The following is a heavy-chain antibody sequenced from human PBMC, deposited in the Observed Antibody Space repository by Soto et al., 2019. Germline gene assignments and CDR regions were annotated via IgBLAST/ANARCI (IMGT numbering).Heavy chain of an antibody. CDR3: ARRQISPPTRGAASARGAMEV. CDR2: ISGSGGST. CDR1: GFTFSSYA. J-gene: IGHJ6*02. V-gene: IGHV3-23*01. D-gene: IGHD6-13*01. Sequence: TGGSLRLSCAASGFTFSSYAMSWVRQAPGKGLEWVSAISGSGGSTYYADSVKGRFTISRDNSKNTLYLQMSSLRAEDTAVYYCARRQISPPTRGAASARGAMEVWGQGTTVTVSS.